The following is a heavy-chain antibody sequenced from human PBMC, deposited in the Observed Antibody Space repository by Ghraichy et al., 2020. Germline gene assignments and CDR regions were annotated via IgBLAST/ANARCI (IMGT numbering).Heavy chain of an antibody. CDR3: AKDRGGLATILRYFDY. CDR2: ISGSGGST. D-gene: IGHD5-24*01. V-gene: IGHV3-23*01. J-gene: IGHJ4*02. Sequence: ESLNISCAASGFTFSSYAMSWVRQAPGKGLEWVSAISGSGGSTYYADSVKGRFTISRDNSKNTLYLQMNSLRAEDTAVYYCAKDRGGLATILRYFDYWGQGTLVTVSS. CDR1: GFTFSSYA.